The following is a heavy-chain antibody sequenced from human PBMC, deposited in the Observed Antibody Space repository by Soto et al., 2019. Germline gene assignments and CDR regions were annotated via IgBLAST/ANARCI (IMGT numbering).Heavy chain of an antibody. D-gene: IGHD1-26*01. J-gene: IGHJ3*02. CDR2: ISWNSGII. V-gene: IGHV3-9*01. CDR3: AKGRGASQKDAFDI. CDR1: GFSFAVYA. Sequence: EVQLVESGGGLVQPGRSLRLACAAAGFSFAVYALHWVRQAHGKGLEWVSSISWNSGIIGYADSVKGRFTISRDKAKNSLYLQMNSLRAEDTALYYCAKGRGASQKDAFDIWGQGTMVTVSS.